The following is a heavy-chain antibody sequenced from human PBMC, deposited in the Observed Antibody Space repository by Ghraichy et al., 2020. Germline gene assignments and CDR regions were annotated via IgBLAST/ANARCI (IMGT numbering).Heavy chain of an antibody. D-gene: IGHD1-26*01. CDR2: IKSKTDGGTT. CDR1: GFTFSNAW. J-gene: IGHJ4*02. Sequence: GESLNISCAASGFTFSNAWMSWVRQAPGKGLEWVGRIKSKTDGGTTDYAAPVKGRFTISRDDSKNTLYLQMNSLKTEDTAVYYCTTDFSGSSYYDYWGQGTLVTVSS. V-gene: IGHV3-15*01. CDR3: TTDFSGSSYYDY.